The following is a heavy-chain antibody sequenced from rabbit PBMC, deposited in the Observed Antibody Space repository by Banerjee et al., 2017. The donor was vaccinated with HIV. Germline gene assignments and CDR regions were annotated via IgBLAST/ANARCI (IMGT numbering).Heavy chain of an antibody. CDR2: IYTGSNGDT. J-gene: IGHJ4*01. D-gene: IGHD6-1*01. V-gene: IGHV1S45*01. Sequence: QEQLEESGGGLVQPGASLTLTCKASGFSFSNTFYICWVRQSPGKGPEWIACIYTGSNGDTHYASWTKGRFTISLDNAQNTVTLQMTSLTAADTATYFCAGTYAAYAGYPYAPNLWGPGTLVTVS. CDR3: AGTYAAYAGYPYAPNL. CDR1: GFSFSNTFY.